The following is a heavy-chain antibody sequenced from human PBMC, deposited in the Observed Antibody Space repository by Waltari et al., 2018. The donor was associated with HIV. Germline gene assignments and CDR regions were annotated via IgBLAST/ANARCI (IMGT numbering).Heavy chain of an antibody. D-gene: IGHD3-9*01. Sequence: QVQLVQSGAEVKKPGSSVKVSCKASGGTFSSYAISWVRQAPGQGLEWMGGIIPDCGTANNAQRFQSSVTITADESTSTAYMELSSLRSEDTAVYYFARVIRNYDILTGYCLHCDYWGQGPLVTVSS. V-gene: IGHV1-69*01. CDR1: GGTFSSYA. CDR3: ARVIRNYDILTGYCLHCDY. CDR2: IIPDCGTA. J-gene: IGHJ4*02.